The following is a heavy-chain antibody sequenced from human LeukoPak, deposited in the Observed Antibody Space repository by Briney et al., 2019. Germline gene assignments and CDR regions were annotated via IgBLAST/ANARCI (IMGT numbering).Heavy chain of an antibody. CDR1: GYTFTGYY. V-gene: IGHV1-2*02. CDR3: AVGLRLRFLERHFDY. CDR2: INPNSGGT. Sequence: ASVKVSCKASGYTFTGYYMHWVRQAPGQGLEWMGWINPNSGGTNYAQKFQGRVTMTRDTSISTAYMELSRLRSDDTAVYYCAVGLRLRFLERHFDYWGQGTLVTVSS. D-gene: IGHD3-3*01. J-gene: IGHJ4*02.